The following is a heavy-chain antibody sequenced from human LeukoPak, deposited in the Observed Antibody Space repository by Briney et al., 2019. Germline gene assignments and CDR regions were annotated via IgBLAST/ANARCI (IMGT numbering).Heavy chain of an antibody. Sequence: ASVKVSCKASGYTFTSYGISWVRQAPGQGLEWMGWINPNSGGTNYAQKFQGRVTMTRDTSISTAYMELSRLRSDDTAVYYCARERTAARNWFDPWGQGTLVTVSS. CDR2: INPNSGGT. D-gene: IGHD6-6*01. CDR3: ARERTAARNWFDP. J-gene: IGHJ5*02. V-gene: IGHV1-2*02. CDR1: GYTFTSYG.